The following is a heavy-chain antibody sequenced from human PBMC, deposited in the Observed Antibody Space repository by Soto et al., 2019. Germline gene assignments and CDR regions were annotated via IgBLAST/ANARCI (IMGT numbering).Heavy chain of an antibody. Sequence: QVQLVESGGGVVQAGRSLRLSCAASGFTFSSYGMRWVRQASGKGLEWVAVISYDGSNKYYADSVKGRFTISRDNSKNTLYLQMNSLRAEDTAVYYCAKDPSSSTWAYWGQGTLVTVSS. J-gene: IGHJ4*02. D-gene: IGHD6-13*01. CDR1: GFTFSSYG. V-gene: IGHV3-30*18. CDR2: ISYDGSNK. CDR3: AKDPSSSTWAY.